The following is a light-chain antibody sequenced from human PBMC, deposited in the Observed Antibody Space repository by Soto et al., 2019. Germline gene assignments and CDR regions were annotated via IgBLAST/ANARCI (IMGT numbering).Light chain of an antibody. J-gene: IGKJ1*01. CDR1: QSVSSSY. CDR2: GAS. CDR3: QQYGSSPRT. Sequence: EIVLTQSPGTLSLSPGERATLSCRASQSVSSSYLAWYQQKPGQAPRLLIYGASSRATGIPDRFSGSGCGTDFTLTISRLEPKDFAVYYCQQYGSSPRTFGQGTKVEIK. V-gene: IGKV3-20*01.